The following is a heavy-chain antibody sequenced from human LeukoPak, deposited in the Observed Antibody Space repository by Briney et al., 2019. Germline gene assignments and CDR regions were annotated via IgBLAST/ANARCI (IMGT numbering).Heavy chain of an antibody. CDR3: ARDYYLGYSYDRNLPDFDY. J-gene: IGHJ4*02. V-gene: IGHV1-69*04. CDR2: IIPILGIA. CDR1: GGTFSSYA. D-gene: IGHD5-18*01. Sequence: GSSVKVSCKASGGTFSSYAISWVRRAPGQGLEWMGRIIPILGIANYAQKFQGRVTITADKSTSTAYMELSSLRSEDTAVYYCARDYYLGYSYDRNLPDFDYWGQGTLVTVSS.